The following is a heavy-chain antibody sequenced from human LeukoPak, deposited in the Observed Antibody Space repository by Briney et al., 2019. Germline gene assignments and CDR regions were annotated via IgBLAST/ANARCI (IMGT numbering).Heavy chain of an antibody. CDR1: GFIFDDYD. J-gene: IGHJ3*02. D-gene: IGHD1-26*01. CDR2: FYCNGGST. V-gene: IGHV3-20*04. Sequence: PGGSLRLSCAASGFIFDDYDMSWARQAPGKGLRWVSGFYCNGGSTNQADSVKGRFTISRDNAKNSLYLQMNSLRAEDTAVYYCASVYSPFAFDIWGQGTMVTVSS. CDR3: ASVYSPFAFDI.